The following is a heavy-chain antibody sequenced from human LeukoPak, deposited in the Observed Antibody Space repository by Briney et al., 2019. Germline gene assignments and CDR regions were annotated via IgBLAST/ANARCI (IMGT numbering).Heavy chain of an antibody. CDR3: ATAFGVVDFDY. CDR1: GYSFTGYY. V-gene: IGHV1-2*02. CDR2: INPNSGAT. D-gene: IGHD3-3*01. Sequence: VASVKVSCKASGYSFTGYYMHWVRQAPGQWLEWMGWINPNSGATNHAQKFQGRVTMTRDTSISTAYMELSSLRSDDTAVYYCATAFGVVDFDYWGQGTLVTVSS. J-gene: IGHJ4*02.